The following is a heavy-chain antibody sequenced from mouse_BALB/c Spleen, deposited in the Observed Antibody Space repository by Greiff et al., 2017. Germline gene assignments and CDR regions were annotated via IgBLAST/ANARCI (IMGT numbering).Heavy chain of an antibody. V-gene: IGHV1-7*01. D-gene: IGHD1-1*01. CDR2: INPSTGYT. CDR3: ARDYYGLVDY. Sequence: QVQLQQSGAELAKPGASVKMSCKASGYTFTSYWMHWVKQRPGQGLEWIGYINPSTGYTEYNQKFKDKATLTADKSSSTAYMQLSSLTSEDSAVYYCARDYYGLVDYWGQGTTLTVSS. CDR1: GYTFTSYW. J-gene: IGHJ2*01.